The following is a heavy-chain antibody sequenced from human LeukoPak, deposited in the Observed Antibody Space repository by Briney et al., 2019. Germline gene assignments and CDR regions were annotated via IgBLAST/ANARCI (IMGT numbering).Heavy chain of an antibody. V-gene: IGHV3-23*01. CDR3: AKGHGSSWSFLDY. J-gene: IGHJ4*02. CDR1: GFTFSSYG. Sequence: PGGSLRLSCAASGFTFSSYGMSWVRQAPGKGLEWVSAISPSHGSTYYADSVKGRFTISRDNSKNTLYLQMNSLRAEDTAVYYCAKGHGSSWSFLDYWGQGTLVTVSS. D-gene: IGHD6-13*01. CDR2: ISPSHGST.